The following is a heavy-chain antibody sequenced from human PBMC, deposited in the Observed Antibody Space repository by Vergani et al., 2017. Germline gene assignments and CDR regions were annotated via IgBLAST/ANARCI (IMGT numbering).Heavy chain of an antibody. Sequence: EVQPVESGGGLVKPGGSLRLSCTTSGFTFSSAWMSWVRQAPGKGLEWVARIRPKTDGETTDYAAPVKGRFTISRDDSKNTLYLQMNSLRVEDTGVYYCARARXIETCYMSNWLDSWGQGTLVTVSS. V-gene: IGHV3-15*05. D-gene: IGHD3-9*01. J-gene: IGHJ5*01. CDR1: GFTFSSAW. CDR2: IRPKTDGETT. CDR3: ARARXIETCYMSNWLDS.